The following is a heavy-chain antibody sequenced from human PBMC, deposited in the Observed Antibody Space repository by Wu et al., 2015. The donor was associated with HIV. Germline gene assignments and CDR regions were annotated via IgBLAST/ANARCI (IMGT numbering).Heavy chain of an antibody. V-gene: IGHV1-8*02. D-gene: IGHD6-13*01. J-gene: IGHJ6*02. CDR3: ARVIHRRITTAGTDYPYYAMDV. CDR2: MNPNSGNT. Sequence: QVQLVQSGPEVKKPGSSVKVSCKASGYRFINYGINWVRQATGQGLEWMGWMNPNSGNTGYAQKFQGRVTMTRDTSVNTAYMELSSLGSEDTALYYCARVIHRRITTAGTDYPYYAMDVWGQGTTVTVSS. CDR1: GYRFINYG.